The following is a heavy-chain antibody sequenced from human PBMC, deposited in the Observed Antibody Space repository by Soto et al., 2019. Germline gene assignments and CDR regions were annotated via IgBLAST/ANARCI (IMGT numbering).Heavy chain of an antibody. CDR2: IYYSGST. J-gene: IGHJ4*02. Sequence: LEILSLTCTVSGGSISSYYWSWIRQPPGKGLEWIGYIYYSGSTNYNPSLKSRVTISVDTSKNQFSLKLSSVTAADTAVYYCARRSGYEFDYWGQGTLVTVSS. V-gene: IGHV4-59*08. D-gene: IGHD3-3*01. CDR1: GGSISSYY. CDR3: ARRSGYEFDY.